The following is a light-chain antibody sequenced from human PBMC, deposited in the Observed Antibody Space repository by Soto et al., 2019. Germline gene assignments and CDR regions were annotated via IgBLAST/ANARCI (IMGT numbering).Light chain of an antibody. Sequence: EIVLTQSPGTLSLSPGERATLSCRTSQNSYFGWYQQKPGQAPRLLIYGASTRATGIPDRFSGSGSGTDFTLTISRLEPEDFAVYYCLHYGGSPPYTFGQGTKLEIK. CDR2: GAS. V-gene: IGKV3-20*01. CDR1: QNSY. J-gene: IGKJ2*01. CDR3: LHYGGSPPYT.